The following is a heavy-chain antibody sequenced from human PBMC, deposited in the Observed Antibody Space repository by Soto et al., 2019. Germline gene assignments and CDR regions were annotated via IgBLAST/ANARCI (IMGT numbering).Heavy chain of an antibody. Sequence: VQLVESGGDMVQPGGSLRLSCVASGFTFSTNVLQWVRQAPGKGPEWVAVMSPDGNIKIYTDAVKGRFTISRDNSRNTLFLEMNSLRREDTAIYYCALDKISGHPDYFDDWGQGTLVTVSS. J-gene: IGHJ4*02. CDR2: MSPDGNIK. V-gene: IGHV3-30-3*01. CDR3: ALDKISGHPDYFDD. D-gene: IGHD1-1*01. CDR1: GFTFSTNV.